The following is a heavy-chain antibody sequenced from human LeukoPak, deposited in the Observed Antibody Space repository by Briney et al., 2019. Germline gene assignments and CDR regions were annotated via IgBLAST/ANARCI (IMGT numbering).Heavy chain of an antibody. D-gene: IGHD5-18*01. CDR3: AKHGDTAMWLDY. Sequence: GGSLRLSCAASGFTFSNYVMSWVRQAPGKGLECVSGISGSGGSIYYADSVKGRFTISRDSSKNTLNLQMNSLRAEDTAVYYCAKHGDTAMWLDYWGQGTLVTVSS. V-gene: IGHV3-23*01. CDR1: GFTFSNYV. J-gene: IGHJ4*02. CDR2: ISGSGGSI.